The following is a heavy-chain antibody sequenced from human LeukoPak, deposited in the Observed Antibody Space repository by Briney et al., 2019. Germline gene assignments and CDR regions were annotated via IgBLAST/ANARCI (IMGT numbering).Heavy chain of an antibody. D-gene: IGHD3-10*01. CDR3: AKGANYGSPNRYYFDY. CDR1: GFTFDDYA. V-gene: IGHV3-9*01. Sequence: GGSLRLSCAAFGFTFDDYAMHWVRQAPGKGLEWVSGISWNSGSIGYADSVRGRFTISRDNAKNSLYLQINSLRAEDTALYYCAKGANYGSPNRYYFDYWGQGTLVTVSS. J-gene: IGHJ4*02. CDR2: ISWNSGSI.